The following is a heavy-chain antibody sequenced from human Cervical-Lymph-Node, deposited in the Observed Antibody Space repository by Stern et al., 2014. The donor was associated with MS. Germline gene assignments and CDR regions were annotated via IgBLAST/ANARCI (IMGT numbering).Heavy chain of an antibody. Sequence: VQLVESGGGVVQPGRSLRLSCVAAGFTFASYGMNWVRQAPGKGLEWGAIISYDGSKQYYADSVQGRFTISRDNSKNTLFLEMTSLRDEDTAIYYCAKGAIVMVTLETRVYDYHVMDVWGQGTTVTVSS. D-gene: IGHD2-21*02. CDR3: AKGAIVMVTLETRVYDYHVMDV. J-gene: IGHJ6*02. V-gene: IGHV3-30*18. CDR2: ISYDGSKQ. CDR1: GFTFASYG.